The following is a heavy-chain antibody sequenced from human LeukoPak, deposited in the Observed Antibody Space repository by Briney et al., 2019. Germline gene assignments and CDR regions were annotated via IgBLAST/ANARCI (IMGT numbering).Heavy chain of an antibody. V-gene: IGHV4-30-4*01. D-gene: IGHD4-23*01. CDR3: ARVGRVVTGREYWFDP. Sequence: SETLSLTCTVSGGSISSDDYYWSWIRQPPGKGLEWIGYIYYSGSTYYNPSLKSRVTISVDTSKNQFSLKLSSVTAADTAVYYCARVGRVVTGREYWFDPWGQGTLVTVSS. J-gene: IGHJ5*02. CDR2: IYYSGST. CDR1: GGSISSDDYY.